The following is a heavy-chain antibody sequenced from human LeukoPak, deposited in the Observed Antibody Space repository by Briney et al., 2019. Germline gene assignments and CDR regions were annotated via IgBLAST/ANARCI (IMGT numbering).Heavy chain of an antibody. CDR3: ARGSYYYDSSGYYYDY. Sequence: PGGSLRLSCAASGFTFDDYGMSWVRQAPGKGLEWVSGINWNGGSTGYADSVKGRFTISRDNAKNSLYLQMNSQRAEDTALYYCARGSYYYDSSGYYYDYWGQGTLVTVSS. CDR1: GFTFDDYG. J-gene: IGHJ4*02. CDR2: INWNGGST. D-gene: IGHD3-22*01. V-gene: IGHV3-20*04.